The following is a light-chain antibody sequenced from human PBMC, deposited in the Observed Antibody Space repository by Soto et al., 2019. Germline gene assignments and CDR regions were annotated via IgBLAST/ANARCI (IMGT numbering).Light chain of an antibody. J-gene: IGLJ3*02. Sequence: QSVLTQPPSASGTPGQGVTISCSGSSSNIGSNYVYWYQQLPGPAPNLLIYRNNQRPSGVPDRFSGSKSGTSASLAISGLRSEDEADYYCAAWDDSLSGVVFGGGTQLTVL. CDR2: RNN. V-gene: IGLV1-47*01. CDR3: AAWDDSLSGVV. CDR1: SSNIGSNY.